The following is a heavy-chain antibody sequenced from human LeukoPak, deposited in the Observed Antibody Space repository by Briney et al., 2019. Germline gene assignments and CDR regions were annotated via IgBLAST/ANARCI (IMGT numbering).Heavy chain of an antibody. D-gene: IGHD1-7*01. CDR2: IYYSGST. CDR1: GGSISSTSYY. CDR3: ARHRHNWNYSLFDC. J-gene: IGHJ4*02. Sequence: SETLSLTCTVSGGSISSTSYYWGWIRQPPGKGLEWIGSIYYSGSTHYNPSLKSRVTVSVDTSKNQFSLKLSSVTAADTAVYYCARHRHNWNYSLFDCWGQGTLVTVSS. V-gene: IGHV4-39*01.